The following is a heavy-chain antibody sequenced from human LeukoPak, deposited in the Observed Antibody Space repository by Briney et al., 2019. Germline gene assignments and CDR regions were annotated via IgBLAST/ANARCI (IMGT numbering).Heavy chain of an antibody. Sequence: PGGSLRLSCAASGFTFDDYGMSWVRQAPGKGLEWVSGINWNGGSTAYVDSVKGRFTISRDNAKNSLYLQMNSLRAEDTALYYCARTYCRSTSCYAYYYGMDVWGQGTTVTVSS. V-gene: IGHV3-20*04. CDR1: GFTFDDYG. CDR3: ARTYCRSTSCYAYYYGMDV. D-gene: IGHD2-2*01. CDR2: INWNGGST. J-gene: IGHJ6*02.